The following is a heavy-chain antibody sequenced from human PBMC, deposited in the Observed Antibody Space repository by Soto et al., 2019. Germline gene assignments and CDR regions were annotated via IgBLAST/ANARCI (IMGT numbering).Heavy chain of an antibody. J-gene: IGHJ4*02. D-gene: IGHD4-17*01. CDR1: GGSISSSSYY. CDR2: IYYSGST. V-gene: IGHV4-39*01. Sequence: TLSLTCTVSGGSISSSSYYWGWIRQPPGKGLEWIGSIYYSGSTYYNPSLKSRVTISVDTSKNQFSLKLSSVTAADTAVYYCARRTTVVTLFDYWGQGTLVTVSS. CDR3: ARRTTVVTLFDY.